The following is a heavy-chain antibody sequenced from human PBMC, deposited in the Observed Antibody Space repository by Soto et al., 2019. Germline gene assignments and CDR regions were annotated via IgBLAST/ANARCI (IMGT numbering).Heavy chain of an antibody. V-gene: IGHV3-48*03. CDR2: ISSSGSTI. Sequence: EVQLVESGGGLVQPGGSLRLSCAASGFTFSSYEMNWVRQAPGKGLEWVSYISSSGSTIYYADSVKGRFTISRDNAKNSLYLQMNSLRADDTAVYYCARSGYSYGYYYYGMDVWGQGTTVTVSS. CDR3: ARSGYSYGYYYYGMDV. CDR1: GFTFSSYE. D-gene: IGHD5-18*01. J-gene: IGHJ6*02.